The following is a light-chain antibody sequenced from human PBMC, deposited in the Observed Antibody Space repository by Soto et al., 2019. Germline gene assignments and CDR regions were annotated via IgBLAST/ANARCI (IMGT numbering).Light chain of an antibody. V-gene: IGKV1-5*03. Sequence: DIQMTQSPSTLSASVRDRVTITCRASQSIGRWLAWYQQNPGKAPKFLIYKESSLESGVPSRFSGSGSGTEFTLTISSLQPDDSATYYCQQYDSYPVTFGGGTKGAIK. J-gene: IGKJ4*01. CDR2: KES. CDR3: QQYDSYPVT. CDR1: QSIGRW.